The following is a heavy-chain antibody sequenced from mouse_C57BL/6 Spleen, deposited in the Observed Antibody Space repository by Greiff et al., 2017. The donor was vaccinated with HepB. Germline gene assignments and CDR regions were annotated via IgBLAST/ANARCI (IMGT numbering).Heavy chain of an antibody. CDR1: GYTFTSYW. Sequence: QVQLQQPGAELVKPGASVKLSCKASGYTFTSYWMHWVKQRPGQGLEWIGMIHPNSGSTNYNEKFKSKATLTVDKSSSKAYMQLSSLTSEDSAVYYCARRGSSHVDVWGTGTTVTVSS. D-gene: IGHD1-1*01. CDR3: ARRGSSHVDV. J-gene: IGHJ1*03. CDR2: IHPNSGST. V-gene: IGHV1-64*01.